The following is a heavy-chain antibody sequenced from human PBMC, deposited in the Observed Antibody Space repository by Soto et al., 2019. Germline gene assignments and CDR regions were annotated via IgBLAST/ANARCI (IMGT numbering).Heavy chain of an antibody. CDR2: TYYRSKWYN. D-gene: IGHD2-2*01. J-gene: IGHJ5*02. V-gene: IGHV6-1*01. CDR3: AREGGYCSSTSCYAQPNWFDP. Sequence: QALSLTSAISGDSVSSNSAACNWIRQSPSRGLEWLGRTYYRSKWYNDYAVSVKSRITINPDTSKNQFSLQLNSVTSEDTAVYYCAREGGYCSSTSCYAQPNWFDPWGQGTLVTVSS. CDR1: GDSVSSNSAA.